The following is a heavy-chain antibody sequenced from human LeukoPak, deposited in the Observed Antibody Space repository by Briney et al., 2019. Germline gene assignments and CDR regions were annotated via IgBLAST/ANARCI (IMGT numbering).Heavy chain of an antibody. D-gene: IGHD3-3*01. V-gene: IGHV4-59*08. CDR3: ASGFNDFWSLDY. Sequence: SETLSLTCTVSGGSISSYYWSWIRQPPGKGLEWIGYIYYSGSTNYNPSLKSRVTISVDTSKNQFSPKLSSVTAADTAVYYCASGFNDFWSLDYWGQGTLVTVSS. CDR2: IYYSGST. CDR1: GGSISSYY. J-gene: IGHJ4*02.